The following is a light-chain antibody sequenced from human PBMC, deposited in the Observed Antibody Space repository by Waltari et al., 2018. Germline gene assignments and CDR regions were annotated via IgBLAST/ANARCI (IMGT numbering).Light chain of an antibody. CDR1: SGHSSYA. Sequence: QPELTQSPSASASLGASVKLTCLPSSGHSSYALAWHQQQPQKGPRYLMKLNSDGSHNKGDGIPDRFSGSSSGAERYLTISSLQSEDEADYYCQTWGTGTHVVFGGGTKLTVL. CDR3: QTWGTGTHVV. J-gene: IGLJ2*01. V-gene: IGLV4-69*01. CDR2: LNSDGSH.